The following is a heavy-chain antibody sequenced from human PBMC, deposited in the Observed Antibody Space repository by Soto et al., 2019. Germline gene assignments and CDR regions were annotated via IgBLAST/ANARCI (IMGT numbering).Heavy chain of an antibody. J-gene: IGHJ6*02. D-gene: IGHD4-4*01. CDR1: GGSFSGYY. Sequence: SETLSLTCAVYGGSFSGYYWSWIRQPPGKGLEWIGEINHSGSTNYNPSLKSRVTISVDTSKNQFSLKLSSVTAADTAVYYCARVQKTPGYEDLQFPYYYYYGMDVWGQRTTATVSS. CDR2: INHSGST. CDR3: ARVQKTPGYEDLQFPYYYYYGMDV. V-gene: IGHV4-34*01.